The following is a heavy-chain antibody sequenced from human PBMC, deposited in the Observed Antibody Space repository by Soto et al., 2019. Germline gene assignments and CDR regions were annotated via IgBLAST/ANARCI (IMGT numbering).Heavy chain of an antibody. CDR2: ISYDGSNK. D-gene: IGHD2-2*01. CDR1: GFNISNYG. V-gene: IGHV3-30*03. Sequence: QVQLVESGGGVVQPGRSLRLSSAASGFNISNYGFHWVRQAPGKGLEWVAVISYDGSNKYYADFVKGRFTISRDNSKNTLYLQMNSLGAEDTAVFYCATPAGLAPAHYYGMDVWGQGTTVTVSS. J-gene: IGHJ6*02. CDR3: ATPAGLAPAHYYGMDV.